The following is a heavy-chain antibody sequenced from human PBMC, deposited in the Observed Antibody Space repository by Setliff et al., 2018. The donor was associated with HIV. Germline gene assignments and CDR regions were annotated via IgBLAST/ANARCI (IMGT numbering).Heavy chain of an antibody. CDR1: GGSIYSGAYY. D-gene: IGHD5-18*01. J-gene: IGHJ4*02. Sequence: SETLSLTCTVSGGSIYSGAYYWAWIRQHPGKGLEWIGHIYYSGDTHYNPSLKSRLTISIDTSVDQFSLKLSSVTAADTAVYFCARIAWYSESTYGHDLYYFDFWGQGSLVTSPQ. CDR3: ARIAWYSESTYGHDLYYFDF. CDR2: IYYSGDT. V-gene: IGHV4-31*03.